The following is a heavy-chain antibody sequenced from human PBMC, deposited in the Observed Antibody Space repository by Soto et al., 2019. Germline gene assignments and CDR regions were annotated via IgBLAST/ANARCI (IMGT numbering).Heavy chain of an antibody. J-gene: IGHJ6*03. CDR1: GGSFSGYY. V-gene: IGHV4-34*01. D-gene: IGHD3-3*01. Sequence: QVQLQQWGAGLLKPSETLSLTCAVYGGSFSGYYWSWIRQPPGKGLEWIGEINHSGSTNYNPSLKSRVTISVDTSKNQFSLKLSSVTAADTAVYYCARFGDFWGGYYMHSYYYYYMDVWGKGTTVTVSS. CDR3: ARFGDFWGGYYMHSYYYYYMDV. CDR2: INHSGST.